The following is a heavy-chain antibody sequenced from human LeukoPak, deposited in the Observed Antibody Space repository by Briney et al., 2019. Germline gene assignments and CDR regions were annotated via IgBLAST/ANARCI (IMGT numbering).Heavy chain of an antibody. V-gene: IGHV3-30*18. J-gene: IGHJ6*02. CDR3: AEEVVVADTGIIYFYYGLDV. CDR2: ISYDGSNK. CDR1: GFTFSSYG. Sequence: GGSLRLSCAASGFTFSSYGMHWVRQAPGKGLEWVAVISYDGSNKYYADSVKGRFTISRDNSKNTLYLQMNSLRAEDTAVYYCAEEVVVADTGIIYFYYGLDVWGQGTTVTVSS. D-gene: IGHD2-15*01.